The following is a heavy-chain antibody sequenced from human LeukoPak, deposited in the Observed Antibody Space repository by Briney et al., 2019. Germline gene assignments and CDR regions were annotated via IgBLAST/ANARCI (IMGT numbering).Heavy chain of an antibody. Sequence: GGSLRLSCAASGFTFSNYWMHWVRQTPGKGLVWVSRINTDGSTSYADSVKGRFTISRDNAKNTLYLQMNSLRAEDTAVYYCARDLMVGSPFDSWGQGTLVTVTS. J-gene: IGHJ4*02. CDR2: INTDGST. CDR3: ARDLMVGSPFDS. CDR1: GFTFSNYW. D-gene: IGHD2-8*01. V-gene: IGHV3-74*01.